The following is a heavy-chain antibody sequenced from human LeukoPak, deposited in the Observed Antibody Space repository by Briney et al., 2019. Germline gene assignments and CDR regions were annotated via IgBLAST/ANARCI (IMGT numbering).Heavy chain of an antibody. CDR3: AAKTMVRGSTPLHY. D-gene: IGHD3-10*01. V-gene: IGHV1-24*01. J-gene: IGHJ4*02. CDR1: GYTLTELS. Sequence: ASVKVSCKVSGYTLTELSMHWVRQAPGKGLEWMGGFDPEDGETIYAQKFQGRVTMTEDTSTDTAYMELSSLRSEDTAVYYCAAKTMVRGSTPLHYWGQGTLVTVSS. CDR2: FDPEDGET.